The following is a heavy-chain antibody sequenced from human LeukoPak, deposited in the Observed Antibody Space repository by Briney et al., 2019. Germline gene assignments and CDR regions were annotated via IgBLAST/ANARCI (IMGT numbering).Heavy chain of an antibody. Sequence: PGGSLRLSCAASGFTFSSYSKGWVRQAPGKGLEWVSYISRSSSTIYYAESVKGRFTISRDNAKNSLYLQMNSLRDEDTAVHYCARDSYGSFDYWGLGTLVTVSS. D-gene: IGHD3-10*01. J-gene: IGHJ4*02. CDR3: ARDSYGSFDY. CDR1: GFTFSSYS. V-gene: IGHV3-48*02. CDR2: ISRSSSTI.